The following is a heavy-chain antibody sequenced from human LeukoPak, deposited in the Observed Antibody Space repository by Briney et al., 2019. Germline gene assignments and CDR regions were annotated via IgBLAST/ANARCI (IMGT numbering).Heavy chain of an antibody. J-gene: IGHJ4*02. Sequence: GRSLRLSCAASGFTFDDYAMHWVRQAPGKGLEWISGISWNSVSKTYADSVTGRFTISRDNAKNSLYLQMNSLSVEDTALYYCVKAQSVARWRVFDHWGQGALVTVSS. CDR1: GFTFDDYA. CDR2: ISWNSVSK. D-gene: IGHD5-24*01. CDR3: VKAQSVARWRVFDH. V-gene: IGHV3-9*01.